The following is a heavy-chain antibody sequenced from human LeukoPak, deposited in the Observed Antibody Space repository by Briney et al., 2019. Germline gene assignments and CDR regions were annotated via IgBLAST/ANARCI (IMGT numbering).Heavy chain of an antibody. V-gene: IGHV3-33*01. CDR1: GSTFSRFA. CDR2: IWYDGSNK. D-gene: IGHD3-10*01. Sequence: GRSVSLSCAASGSTFSRFATHWARQAPGKGLEWVAYIWYDGSNKFYADSVKGRFTLSRDNSKNTLYLQMNCLRVEDTAVYFCARVDPVVLRFAEPCNAFDNWGEGTLVTVSS. J-gene: IGHJ3*02. CDR3: ARVDPVVLRFAEPCNAFDN.